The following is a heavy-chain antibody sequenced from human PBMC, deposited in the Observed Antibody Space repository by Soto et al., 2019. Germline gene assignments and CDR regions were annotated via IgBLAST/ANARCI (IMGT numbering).Heavy chain of an antibody. D-gene: IGHD6-6*01. Sequence: SETLSLTCTVSGGSISSYYWSWIRQPPGKGLEWIGYIYYSGSTNYNPSLKSRVTISVDTSKNQFSLKLSTVTAADTAVYYCARLPPIAARPLGLVDYWGQGTLVTVSS. V-gene: IGHV4-59*08. CDR2: IYYSGST. CDR3: ARLPPIAARPLGLVDY. J-gene: IGHJ4*02. CDR1: GGSISSYY.